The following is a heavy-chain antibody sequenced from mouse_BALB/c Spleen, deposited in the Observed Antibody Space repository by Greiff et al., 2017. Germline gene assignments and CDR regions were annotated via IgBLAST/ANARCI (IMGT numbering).Heavy chain of an antibody. J-gene: IGHJ3*01. V-gene: IGHV14-3*02. CDR2: IDPANGNT. Sequence: EVMLVESGAELVKPGASVKLSCTASGFNIKDTYMHWVKQRPEQGLEWIGRIDPANGNTKYDPKFQGKATITADTSSNTAYLQLSSLTSEDTAVYYCARPGSSQAWFAYWGQGTLVTVSA. CDR3: ARPGSSQAWFAY. D-gene: IGHD1-1*01. CDR1: GFNIKDTY.